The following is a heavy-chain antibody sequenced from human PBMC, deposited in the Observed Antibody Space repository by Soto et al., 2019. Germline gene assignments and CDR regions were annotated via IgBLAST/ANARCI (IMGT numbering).Heavy chain of an antibody. CDR3: AKDGGQGFWSGHPIRYYYYYMDV. D-gene: IGHD3-3*01. Sequence: GGSLRLSCAASGFTFSSYAMSWARQAPGKGLEWVSAISGSGGSTYYADSVKGRFTISRDNSKNTLYLQMNSLRAEDTAVYYCAKDGGQGFWSGHPIRYYYYYMDVWGKGTTVTVSS. CDR2: ISGSGGST. J-gene: IGHJ6*03. V-gene: IGHV3-23*01. CDR1: GFTFSSYA.